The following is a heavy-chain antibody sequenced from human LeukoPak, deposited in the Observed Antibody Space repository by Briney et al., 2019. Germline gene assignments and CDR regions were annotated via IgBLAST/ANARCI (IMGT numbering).Heavy chain of an antibody. CDR1: GFTFSTFA. Sequence: GGSLRLSCAASGFTFSTFAMIWVRQPPGKGLEWVSSIFPSGGEIHYADSVRGRFTISRDNSKSTLSLQMNSLRVEDTAVYYCAKGSRGSCRGAYCYSFDNWGQGAVVTVSS. J-gene: IGHJ4*02. V-gene: IGHV3-23*01. CDR3: AKGSRGSCRGAYCYSFDN. D-gene: IGHD2-21*02. CDR2: IFPSGGEI.